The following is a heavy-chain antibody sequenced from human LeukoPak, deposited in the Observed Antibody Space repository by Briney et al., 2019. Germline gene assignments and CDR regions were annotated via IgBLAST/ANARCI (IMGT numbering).Heavy chain of an antibody. D-gene: IGHD3-22*01. J-gene: IGHJ4*02. CDR1: GFSFLSYS. V-gene: IGHV3-21*01. CDR3: ARVFWETVNTGYYSDF. CDR2: ISSSGQYI. Sequence: PGGSLRLSCAASGFSFLSYSMNWVRQAPGKGLEWVSSISSSGQYIYYADSVKGRFTISRDNANNALHLQMNSLRTEDTAVYYCARVFWETVNTGYYSDFWGPGTLVTVSS.